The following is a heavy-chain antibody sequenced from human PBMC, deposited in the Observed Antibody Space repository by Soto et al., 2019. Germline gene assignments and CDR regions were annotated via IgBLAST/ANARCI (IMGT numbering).Heavy chain of an antibody. D-gene: IGHD2-2*01. V-gene: IGHV4-34*01. CDR1: GGSFSGYY. J-gene: IGHJ6*02. CDR2: INHRGST. CDR3: ARRVPAGAAYYHYGMDV. Sequence: SETLSLTCGVYGGSFSGYYWSWIRQPPGKGLEWIGDINHRGSTNYKSSLKSRVTISVDTSKNQFSLRLSSVTAADTTVYYCARRVPAGAAYYHYGMDVWGQGTTVTVSS.